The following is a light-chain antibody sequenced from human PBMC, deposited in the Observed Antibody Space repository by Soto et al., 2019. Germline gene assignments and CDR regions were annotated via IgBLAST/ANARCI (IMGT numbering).Light chain of an antibody. Sequence: DIQMTQSPSTLSASVGDRVTITCRASETISPWLAWYQHKPGKAPRLLIYKASSLETEVPSRFSGSGSGTEFTLTISSLQPDDFASYYCQQYYTSPWTFGQGTKVEV. CDR1: ETISPW. CDR2: KAS. J-gene: IGKJ1*01. CDR3: QQYYTSPWT. V-gene: IGKV1-5*03.